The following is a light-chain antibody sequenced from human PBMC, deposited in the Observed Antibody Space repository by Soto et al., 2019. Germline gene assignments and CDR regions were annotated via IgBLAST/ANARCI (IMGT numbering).Light chain of an antibody. CDR1: QSIDGN. V-gene: IGKV3-15*01. CDR3: QQYNNWPGT. CDR2: AAS. J-gene: IGKJ1*01. Sequence: IVLTQSPATLSVKPWEGEKLYCRASQSIDGNLAWYQQRPGQAPRLLINAASTRATGVPARFSGSGSGTDFTLTISSLQSEDFAVYYCQQYNNWPGTFGQGTKVDI.